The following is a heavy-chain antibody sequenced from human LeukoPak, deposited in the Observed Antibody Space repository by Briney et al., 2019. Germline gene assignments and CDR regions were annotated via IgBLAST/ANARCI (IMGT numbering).Heavy chain of an antibody. D-gene: IGHD6-6*01. CDR1: GCSISSYY. CDR3: ARWYKYSSSWSPVNWFDP. V-gene: IGHV4-59*01. Sequence: PSETLSLTCTVSGCSISSYYWSWIRQPPGKGLEWIGNIYYSGSTNYNPSLKSRVTISVDTSKNQFSLKLSSVTAADTAVYYCARWYKYSSSWSPVNWFDPWGQGTLVTVSS. J-gene: IGHJ5*02. CDR2: IYYSGST.